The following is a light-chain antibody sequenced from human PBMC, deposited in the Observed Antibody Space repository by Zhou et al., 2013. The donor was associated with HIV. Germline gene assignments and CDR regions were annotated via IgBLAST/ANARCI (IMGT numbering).Light chain of an antibody. CDR3: QQSYSVPPT. V-gene: IGKV1-39*01. CDR1: QTISSW. J-gene: IGKJ2*01. CDR2: KAS. Sequence: DIQMTQSPSTLSASVGDRVTITCRANQTISSWLAWYQQKPGKAPTLLIYKASNLQSGVPSRFSGSGSGADFTLTINSLQPEDFATYFCQQSYSVPPTFGQGTKLEI.